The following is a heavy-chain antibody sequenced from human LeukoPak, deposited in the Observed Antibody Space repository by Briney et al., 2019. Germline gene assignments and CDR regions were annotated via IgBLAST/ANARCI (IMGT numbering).Heavy chain of an antibody. CDR1: GFTFSNAW. CDR2: IKSKTDGGTT. D-gene: IGHD6-13*01. V-gene: IGHV3-15*01. J-gene: IGHJ4*02. Sequence: GGSLRLSCAASGFTFSNAWMSWVRQAPGKGLEWVGRIKSKTDGGTTDYAAPVKGRFTISRDDSKNTLYLQMNRLKTEDTAVYYCTTDPDIAAAGTDYWGQGTRVTVSS. CDR3: TTDPDIAAAGTDY.